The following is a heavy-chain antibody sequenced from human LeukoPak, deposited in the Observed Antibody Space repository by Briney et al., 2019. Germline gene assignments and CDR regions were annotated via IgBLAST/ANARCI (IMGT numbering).Heavy chain of an antibody. J-gene: IGHJ4*02. V-gene: IGHV3-7*01. CDR1: GFAFSNHS. D-gene: IGHD6-6*01. CDR2: IKQDGSAK. CDR3: ARVSSYSSSSGSLCDY. Sequence: GGSLRLSCAASGFAFSNHSMNWVRQAPGKGLEWVANIKQDGSAKFYVDSVKGRFTISRDNAKNSLYLQMNSLRAEDTAIYYCARVSSYSSSSGSLCDYWGQGTRVTVSS.